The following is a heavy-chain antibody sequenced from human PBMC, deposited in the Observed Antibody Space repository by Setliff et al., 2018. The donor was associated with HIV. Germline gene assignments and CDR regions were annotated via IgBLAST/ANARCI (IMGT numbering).Heavy chain of an antibody. J-gene: IGHJ6*02. CDR1: GGSISTYY. V-gene: IGHV4-59*01. Sequence: SETLSLTCTVSGGSISTYYWSWIRQPPGKGLEWIGYIYYSGSTNYNPFLKSRVTISVDTSKNQFSLKLSSVTAADTAVYYCARAEGATYYNFSYYYGMDVWGQGTTVTVSS. D-gene: IGHD3-3*01. CDR3: ARAEGATYYNFSYYYGMDV. CDR2: IYYSGST.